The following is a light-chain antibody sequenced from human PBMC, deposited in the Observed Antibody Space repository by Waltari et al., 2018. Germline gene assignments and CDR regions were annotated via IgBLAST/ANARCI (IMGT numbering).Light chain of an antibody. CDR1: NRDISNYNY. V-gene: IGLV2-14*01. Sequence: QSALTQPSSVSGSPGQSITISCSGTNRDISNYNYVSWYQHHPGSGPKLVIYEVSNRPSGISRRFSGSKSGSTASLTISWLQAEDEAIYFCSSYSGTSNSVVFGGGTKLTVL. CDR3: SSYSGTSNSVV. J-gene: IGLJ2*01. CDR2: EVS.